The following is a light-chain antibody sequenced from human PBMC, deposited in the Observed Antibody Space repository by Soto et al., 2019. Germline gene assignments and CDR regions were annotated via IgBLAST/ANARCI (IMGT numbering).Light chain of an antibody. J-gene: IGKJ1*01. Sequence: DIVMTHSPLSLTVTPGEPASISCRSSRNLLKANGYTYFHWFLQKPGQSPQLLIYLGYNRAPGVPDRFSGTGSGTDFTLKISRVEAEDVGVYYCMQTLESRTFGQGTKVDIK. CDR2: LGY. CDR3: MQTLESRT. V-gene: IGKV2-28*01. CDR1: RNLLKANGYTY.